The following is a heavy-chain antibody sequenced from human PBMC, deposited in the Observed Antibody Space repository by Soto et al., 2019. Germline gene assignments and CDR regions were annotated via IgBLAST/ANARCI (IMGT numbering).Heavy chain of an antibody. Sequence: QVQLVESGGGVVQPGTSLRVSCVGSGFTFRSYVIHWVRQAPGKGLEWVALTSYDGSDKYYADSVRGRFTISRDNSRNTVDLQMDSLRFEETALYYCARWGTTGGLDVWGQGTLVSVSS. D-gene: IGHD3-16*01. J-gene: IGHJ1*01. CDR2: TSYDGSDK. CDR1: GFTFRSYV. V-gene: IGHV3-30*19. CDR3: ARWGTTGGLDV.